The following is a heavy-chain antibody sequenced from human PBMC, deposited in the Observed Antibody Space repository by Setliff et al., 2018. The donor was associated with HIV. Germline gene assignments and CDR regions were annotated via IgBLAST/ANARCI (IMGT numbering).Heavy chain of an antibody. CDR3: ARDRGGSGYALHVWLDL. J-gene: IGHJ5*02. CDR2: IIPTFGAA. CDR1: GGTFNNYG. V-gene: IGHV1-69*13. Sequence: VKVSCTASGGTFNNYGIDWVRQAPGQGLEWMGGIIPTFGAADYAQKFQDRVTMTADEDTSTTYMELSNLRSDDTAVYYCARDRGGSGYALHVWLDLWGQGTLVTVSS. D-gene: IGHD5-12*01.